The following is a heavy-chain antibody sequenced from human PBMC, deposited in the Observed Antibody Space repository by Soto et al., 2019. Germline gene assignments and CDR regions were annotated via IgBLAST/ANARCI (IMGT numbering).Heavy chain of an antibody. CDR1: GYTFTGYY. D-gene: IGHD2-2*01. CDR2: INPNSGGT. Sequence: QVQLVQSGAEVKKPGASVKVSCKASGYTFTGYYMHWVRQAPGQGLEWMGWINPNSGGTNYAQKVQGWVTMTRDTSISTAYMELSRLRSDDTAVYYCARGILVYCSSTSCPSSYYYGMDVWGQGTTVTVSS. CDR3: ARGILVYCSSTSCPSSYYYGMDV. J-gene: IGHJ6*02. V-gene: IGHV1-2*04.